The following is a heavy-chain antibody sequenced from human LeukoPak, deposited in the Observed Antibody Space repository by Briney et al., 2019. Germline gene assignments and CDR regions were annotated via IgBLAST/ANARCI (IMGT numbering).Heavy chain of an antibody. CDR3: ATRNYGDGIDP. Sequence: GGSLRLSRAASGFTFSSYGMHWVRQAPGKGLEWVAVISYDGSNKYYADSVKGRFTIPRDNSKNTLYLQMNSLRAEDTAVYYCATRNYGDGIDPWGQGTLDTVSS. CDR1: GFTFSSYG. J-gene: IGHJ5*02. V-gene: IGHV3-30*03. D-gene: IGHD4-17*01. CDR2: ISYDGSNK.